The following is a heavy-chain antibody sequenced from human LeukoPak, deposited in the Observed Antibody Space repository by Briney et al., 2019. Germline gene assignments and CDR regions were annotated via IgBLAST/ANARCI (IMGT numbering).Heavy chain of an antibody. D-gene: IGHD2-8*01. J-gene: IGHJ4*02. CDR3: ARDVYCTNGVCYTDYFDY. Sequence: GGSLRLSCAASGXTFSDYYMSWIRQAPGKGLEWVSYISSSSSYTNYADSVKGRFTISRDNGKNALYLQLNSLRAEDTAVYYCARDVYCTNGVCYTDYFDYWGQGTLVTVSS. CDR2: ISSSSSYT. V-gene: IGHV3-11*06. CDR1: GXTFSDYY.